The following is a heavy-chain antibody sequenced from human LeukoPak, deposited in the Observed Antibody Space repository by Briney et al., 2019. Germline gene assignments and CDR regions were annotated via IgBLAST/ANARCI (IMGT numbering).Heavy chain of an antibody. V-gene: IGHV4-39*01. CDR1: GGSIRIISSSTYY. J-gene: IGHJ4*02. Sequence: IPSETLSLTCTVSGGSIRIISSSTYYWGWIRQAPGKGLEWIGSLYYGENSHYNPSLKSRATLSVDTSNNQFSLKLTSVTAAAAAVYFCARQLPTAAADTRGYFDYWGQGTVVTVSS. CDR3: ARQLPTAAADTRGYFDY. CDR2: LYYGENS. D-gene: IGHD6-25*01.